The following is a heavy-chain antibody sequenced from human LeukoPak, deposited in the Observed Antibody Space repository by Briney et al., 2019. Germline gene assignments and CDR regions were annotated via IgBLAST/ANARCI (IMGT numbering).Heavy chain of an antibody. V-gene: IGHV5-51*01. Sequence: GESLKISCKGSGSRFTNYWIGWVRQMSGKGLEWMGIIYPGDSDTRYSPSFQGQVTISADKSISTAYLQWSSLKASDTAIYYCARPESPNDGFDIWGQGTMVTVSS. CDR1: GSRFTNYW. CDR2: IYPGDSDT. J-gene: IGHJ3*02. CDR3: ARPESPNDGFDI.